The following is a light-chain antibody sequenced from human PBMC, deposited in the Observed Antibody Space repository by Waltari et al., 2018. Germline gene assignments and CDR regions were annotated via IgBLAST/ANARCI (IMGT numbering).Light chain of an antibody. CDR3: QVWDSSSDHYV. Sequence: SYVLTQPPSVSVAPGQTARITCEGNNIGDKSVHWYQQKPGQAPVLAVYDDSDRPSGIPERLSGSNSGNTATLTISRVEAGDEADYYCQVWDSSSDHYVFGTGAKVTVL. CDR1: NIGDKS. V-gene: IGLV3-21*02. CDR2: DDS. J-gene: IGLJ1*01.